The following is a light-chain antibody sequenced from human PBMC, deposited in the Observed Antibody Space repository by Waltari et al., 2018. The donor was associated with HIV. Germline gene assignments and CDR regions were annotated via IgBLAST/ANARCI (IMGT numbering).Light chain of an antibody. CDR3: QQYGGSPPYT. V-gene: IGKV3-20*01. CDR1: QSVSSNF. J-gene: IGKJ2*01. CDR2: GAS. Sequence: EIVLTQSPGTLSLSPGERATLSCRASQSVSSNFLAWYQQKPGQAPRLLFYGASSRATGIPDRFSGSGSGTDFTLTISRLEPGDFAVYYCQQYGGSPPYTFGQGTKLEIK.